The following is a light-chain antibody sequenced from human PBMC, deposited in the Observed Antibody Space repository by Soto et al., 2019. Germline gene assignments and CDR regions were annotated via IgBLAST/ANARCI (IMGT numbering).Light chain of an antibody. V-gene: IGKV3-20*01. J-gene: IGKJ1*01. CDR3: QQYGSSPRT. Sequence: EIVMTQSPVTLSVSPGERATLSCRASQSVGSNFAWYQQKPGQAPRLLIYGASSRATGIPDRFAGSGSGTDFTLTISRLEPEDFAVYYCQQYGSSPRTFGQGTKVDIK. CDR2: GAS. CDR1: QSVGSN.